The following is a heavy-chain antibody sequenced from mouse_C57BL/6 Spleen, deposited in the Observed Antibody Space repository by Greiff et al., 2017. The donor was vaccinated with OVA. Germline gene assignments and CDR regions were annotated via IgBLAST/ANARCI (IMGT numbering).Heavy chain of an antibody. Sequence: EVQLQQSGPELVKPGASVKISCKASGYTFTDYYMNWVKQSHGKSLEWIGDINPNNGGTSYNQKFKGKATLTVDKSSSTAYMELRSLTSEDSAVYYCARGRSRTWFAYWGQGTLVTVSA. J-gene: IGHJ3*01. CDR2: INPNNGGT. CDR1: GYTFTDYY. V-gene: IGHV1-26*01. CDR3: ARGRSRTWFAY.